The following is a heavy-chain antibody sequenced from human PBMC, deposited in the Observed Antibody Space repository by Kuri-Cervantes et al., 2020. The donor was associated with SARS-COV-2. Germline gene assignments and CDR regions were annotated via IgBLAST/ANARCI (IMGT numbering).Heavy chain of an antibody. CDR2: INSSGNTI. D-gene: IGHD3-16*01. J-gene: IGHJ4*02. CDR3: VGAYRQPWTIIFES. CDR1: GFTFSSYE. Sequence: GGSLRLSCAASGFTFSSYEMNWVRQAPGKGLEWVSNINSSGNTIYYADSVKGRFTISRDNAKNSLSLQMSSLGVEDTALYYCVGAYRQPWTIIFESWGQGTQVTVSS. V-gene: IGHV3-48*03.